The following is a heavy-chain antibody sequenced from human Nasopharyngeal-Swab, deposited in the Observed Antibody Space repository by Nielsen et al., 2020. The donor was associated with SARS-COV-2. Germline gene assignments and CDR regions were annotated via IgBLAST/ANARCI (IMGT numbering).Heavy chain of an antibody. V-gene: IGHV4-59*01. CDR3: ARESGGDSGWFDP. Sequence: SGTLSLTCTVSGGSISSYYWSWIRQPPGKGLEWIGYIYYSGSTSHNPSLKSRVTISVDTSKNQISLKLSSVTAADTAVYYCARESGGDSGWFDPWGQGTLVTVSS. CDR2: IYYSGST. J-gene: IGHJ5*02. CDR1: GGSISSYY. D-gene: IGHD5-12*01.